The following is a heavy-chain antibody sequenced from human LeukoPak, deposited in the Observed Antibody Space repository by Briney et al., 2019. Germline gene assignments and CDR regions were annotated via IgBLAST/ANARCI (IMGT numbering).Heavy chain of an antibody. Sequence: GGSLRLSCAASGFTFSSYSMSWVRQAPAKGLEWVSAISGSGGSTYYADSVKGRFTISRDNSKNTLYLQMNSLSAEDTAVYYCANTIQLWSPSDYWGQGTLVTVSS. CDR2: ISGSGGST. J-gene: IGHJ4*02. CDR3: ANTIQLWSPSDY. D-gene: IGHD5-18*01. V-gene: IGHV3-23*01. CDR1: GFTFSSYS.